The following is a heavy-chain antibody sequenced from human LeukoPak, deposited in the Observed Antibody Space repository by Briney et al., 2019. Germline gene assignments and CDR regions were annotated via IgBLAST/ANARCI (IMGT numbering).Heavy chain of an antibody. CDR3: ARARRDSGFYKVDY. J-gene: IGHJ4*02. D-gene: IGHD3-3*01. CDR1: GGSLSVSY. Sequence: SETLSLTCAVYGGSLSVSYWSWIRQPPGKGLEWIGEINHSGSANYNPSLKGRVTLSIDKSKNQFSLNLNSVTAADTAVYYCARARRDSGFYKVDYWGQGTLVTVSS. V-gene: IGHV4-34*01. CDR2: INHSGSA.